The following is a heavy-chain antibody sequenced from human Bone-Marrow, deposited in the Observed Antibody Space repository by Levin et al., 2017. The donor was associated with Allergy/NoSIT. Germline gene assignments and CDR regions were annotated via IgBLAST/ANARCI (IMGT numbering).Heavy chain of an antibody. CDR3: ARDPFPGVSNNWFDP. CDR2: ITFTGDKT. D-gene: IGHD3-3*02. CDR1: GFTFSAYS. J-gene: IGHJ5*02. Sequence: QASETLSLTCAASGFTFSAYSMNWVRQAPGKGPEWVSSITFTGDKTYYSDSVKGRFTISRDNSKNTVYLHLNSLRAEDTALYFCARDPFPGVSNNWFDPWGQGTLVTVSS. V-gene: IGHV3-23*01.